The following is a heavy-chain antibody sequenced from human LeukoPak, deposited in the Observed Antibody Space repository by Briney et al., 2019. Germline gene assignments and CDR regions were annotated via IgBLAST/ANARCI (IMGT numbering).Heavy chain of an antibody. Sequence: PSETLSLTCAVYGGSFSGYYWSWIRQPPGKGLEWIGEINHSGSTNYNPSLKSRVTISVDTSKNQISPKLSSVTAADTAVYYCARGIAGSSSWDAFDYWGQGTLVTVSS. V-gene: IGHV4-34*01. CDR2: INHSGST. CDR3: ARGIAGSSSWDAFDY. J-gene: IGHJ4*02. D-gene: IGHD6-13*01. CDR1: GGSFSGYY.